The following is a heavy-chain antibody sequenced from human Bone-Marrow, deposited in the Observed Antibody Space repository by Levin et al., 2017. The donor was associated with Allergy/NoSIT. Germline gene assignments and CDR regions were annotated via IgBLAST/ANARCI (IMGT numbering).Heavy chain of an antibody. J-gene: IGHJ3*02. CDR3: ARGYRGYSYGSNAFDI. V-gene: IGHV3-13*04. Sequence: GGSLRLSCAASGFTFSSYDMHWVRQATGKGLEWVSAIGTAGDTYYPGSVKGRFTISRENAKNSLYLQMNSLRAGDTAVYYCARGYRGYSYGSNAFDIWGQGTMVTVSS. CDR1: GFTFSSYD. CDR2: IGTAGDT. D-gene: IGHD5-18*01.